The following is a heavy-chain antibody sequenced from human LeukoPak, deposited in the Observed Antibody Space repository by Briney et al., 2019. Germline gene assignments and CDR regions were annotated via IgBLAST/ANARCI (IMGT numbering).Heavy chain of an antibody. Sequence: GSLRLSCAASGFTFSSYGMHWVRQAPGKGLEWVAFIRYDGSKKYYADSVKGRFTVSRDNSKNTLYPQMNSLRGEDTAVYYCAKGSYYGFDDAFDIWGQGTMVTVSS. CDR1: GFTFSSYG. CDR3: AKGSYYGFDDAFDI. V-gene: IGHV3-30*02. J-gene: IGHJ3*02. CDR2: IRYDGSKK. D-gene: IGHD2/OR15-2a*01.